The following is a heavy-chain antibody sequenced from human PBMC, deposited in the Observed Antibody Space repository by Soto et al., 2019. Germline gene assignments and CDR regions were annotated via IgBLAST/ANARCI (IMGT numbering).Heavy chain of an antibody. CDR3: ARERTIFGVVASYYYGMDV. CDR1: GGSISSGGSY. V-gene: IGHV4-31*03. CDR2: IYYSGST. Sequence: SETLSLTCTVSGGSISSGGSYWNWIRQHPGKGLEWIGYIYYSGSTYYNPSLKSRVTISVDTSKNQFSLKLSSVTAADTAVYYCARERTIFGVVASYYYGMDVWGQGTTVTVSS. J-gene: IGHJ6*02. D-gene: IGHD3-3*01.